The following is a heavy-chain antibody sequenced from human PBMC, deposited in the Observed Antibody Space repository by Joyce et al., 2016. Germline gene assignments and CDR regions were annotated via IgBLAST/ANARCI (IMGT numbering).Heavy chain of an antibody. J-gene: IGHJ4*02. Sequence: QVQLQESGPGLVKPSQTLSLTCSVSGGSISSGDYYWSWLRQPPGKGLGWIGYIYYTGSTYYNLSLKSRITMSVDTSKNQFSLKLSSVTAADTAGYYWARVTWFGDKGFDYWGQGTLVTVSS. CDR3: ARVTWFGDKGFDY. CDR1: GGSISSGDYY. CDR2: IYYTGST. V-gene: IGHV4-30-4*01. D-gene: IGHD3-10*01.